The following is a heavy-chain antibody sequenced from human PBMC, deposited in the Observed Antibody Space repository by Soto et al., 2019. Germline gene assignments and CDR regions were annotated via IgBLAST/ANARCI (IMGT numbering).Heavy chain of an antibody. CDR2: INPNSGGT. V-gene: IGHV1-2*02. Sequence: ASVKVSRKASGYTFTGYYMHWVRQAPGQGLEWMGWINPNSGGTNYAQKLQGRVTMTRDTSISTAYMGLSRLRSDDTAVYYCARGRGYSYGSVGYYYGMDVWGQGTTVTVSS. CDR1: GYTFTGYY. J-gene: IGHJ6*02. D-gene: IGHD5-18*01. CDR3: ARGRGYSYGSVGYYYGMDV.